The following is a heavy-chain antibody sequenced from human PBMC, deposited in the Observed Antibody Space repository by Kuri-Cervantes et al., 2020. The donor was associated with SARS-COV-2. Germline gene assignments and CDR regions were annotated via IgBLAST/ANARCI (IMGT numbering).Heavy chain of an antibody. Sequence: SETLSLTCTVSGGSISSHYWSWIRQPPGKGLEWIGEINHSGSTNYNPSLKSRVTISVDTSKNQFSLKLSSVTAADTAVYYCARGERGYSYGSYYYYMDVWGKGTTVTVSS. J-gene: IGHJ6*03. CDR3: ARGERGYSYGSYYYYMDV. CDR1: GGSISSHY. V-gene: IGHV4-34*01. CDR2: INHSGST. D-gene: IGHD5-18*01.